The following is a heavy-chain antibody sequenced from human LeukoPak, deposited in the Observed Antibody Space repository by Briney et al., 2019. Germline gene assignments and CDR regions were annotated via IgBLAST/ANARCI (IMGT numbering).Heavy chain of an antibody. CDR1: GFTFSSYG. Sequence: GXSLRLSCAASGFTFSSYGMHWVRQAPGKGLEWVAIIWYDGSNKYYADSVKGRFTISKDNSKNTLYLQMNSLRAEDTAVYYCATDQYHLPDYWGQGTLVTVSS. J-gene: IGHJ4*02. V-gene: IGHV3-33*01. CDR2: IWYDGSNK. CDR3: ATDQYHLPDY. D-gene: IGHD2-2*01.